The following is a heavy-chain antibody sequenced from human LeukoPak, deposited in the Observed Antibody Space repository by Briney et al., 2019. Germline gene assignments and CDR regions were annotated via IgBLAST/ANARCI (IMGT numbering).Heavy chain of an antibody. CDR2: IFPGDSDT. Sequence: GESLKISCKGSGYSFTSHWIGWVRQMPGKGLEWMGIIFPGDSDTRYSPSFQGQVTISADKSSNTAYLQWSSLKASDTAMYYCAGRKGGSYGNFDYWGQGTLVTVSS. D-gene: IGHD1-26*01. V-gene: IGHV5-51*01. CDR1: GYSFTSHW. J-gene: IGHJ4*02. CDR3: AGRKGGSYGNFDY.